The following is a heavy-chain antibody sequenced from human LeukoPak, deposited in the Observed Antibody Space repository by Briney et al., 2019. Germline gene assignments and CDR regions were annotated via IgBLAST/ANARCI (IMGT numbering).Heavy chain of an antibody. CDR3: ARDQHRLDDFWSGYPPTPFDY. CDR2: ISAYNGNT. CDR1: GYTFTNYG. D-gene: IGHD3-3*01. Sequence: ASVKVSCKASGYTFTNYGISWVRQAPGQGLEWMGWISAYNGNTNYAQKLQGRVTMTTDTSTSTAYMELRSLRSDDTAVYYCARDQHRLDDFWSGYPPTPFDYWGQGTLVTVSS. V-gene: IGHV1-18*01. J-gene: IGHJ4*02.